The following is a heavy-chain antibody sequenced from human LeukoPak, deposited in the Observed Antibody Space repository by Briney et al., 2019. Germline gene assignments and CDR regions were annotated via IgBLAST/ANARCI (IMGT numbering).Heavy chain of an antibody. CDR2: IKQDGSEK. V-gene: IGHV3-7*01. Sequence: PGGSLRLSCAASRFTVSSNYMSWVRQAPGKGLEWVANIKQDGSEKYYVDSVKGRFTISRDNAKNSLYLQMSSLRAEDAALYYCARGSGWVFDYWGQGTLVTVSS. D-gene: IGHD6-19*01. J-gene: IGHJ4*02. CDR1: RFTVSSNY. CDR3: ARGSGWVFDY.